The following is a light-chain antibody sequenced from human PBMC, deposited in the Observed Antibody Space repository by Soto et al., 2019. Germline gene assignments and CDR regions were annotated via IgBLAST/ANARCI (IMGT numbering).Light chain of an antibody. J-gene: IGKJ2*01. CDR1: QDIASY. V-gene: IGKV1-9*01. CDR3: QRLNVKLL. CDR2: AAS. Sequence: IQLTQSPSSLSASIGDRVTITCRASQDIASYLAWYQQKPGNAPKLLIYAASTLHSGVPSRFSGSVSGTDFTLTISSLQPEDFVTYYCQRLNVKLLLGQGTKLEIK.